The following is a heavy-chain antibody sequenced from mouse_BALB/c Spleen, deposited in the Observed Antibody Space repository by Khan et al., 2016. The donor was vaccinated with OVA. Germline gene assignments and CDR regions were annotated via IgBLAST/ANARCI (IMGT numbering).Heavy chain of an antibody. CDR1: GYTFTNYW. Sequence: QVQLKQSGAELAKPGASVKMSCKASGYTFTNYWMHWVKQRPGQGLEWIGYVNPSTGYTEYNQKFKDKATLTADKSSSTAYMQLSSLTSEDSAVXYCVNHGSSSAWFTYWGQGTLGTVSA. D-gene: IGHD1-1*01. V-gene: IGHV1-7*01. J-gene: IGHJ3*01. CDR3: VNHGSSSAWFTY. CDR2: VNPSTGYT.